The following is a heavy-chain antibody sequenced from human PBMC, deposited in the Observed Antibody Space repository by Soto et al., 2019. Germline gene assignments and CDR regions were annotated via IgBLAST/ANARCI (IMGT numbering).Heavy chain of an antibody. CDR2: ISSSGDST. V-gene: IGHV3-23*01. D-gene: IGHD3-22*01. CDR3: ARDTAYSSGYYYEPGAFDI. Sequence: GGSLRLSCAANGFTYSSYAMNWVRQAPGKGLEWVSAISSSGDSTYYTDSVKGRFTISRDNSKNTLYLQMNSLRAEDTAVYYCARDTAYSSGYYYEPGAFDIWGQGTMVTVSS. CDR1: GFTYSSYA. J-gene: IGHJ3*02.